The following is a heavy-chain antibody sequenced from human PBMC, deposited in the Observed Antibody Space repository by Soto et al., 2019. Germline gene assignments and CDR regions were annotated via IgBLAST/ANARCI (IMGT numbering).Heavy chain of an antibody. CDR3: AAPGGGKYNY. CDR1: GGSINTGGYY. V-gene: IGHV4-39*01. J-gene: IGHJ4*02. Sequence: SETLSLTCTVSGGSINTGGYYWGWIRQPPGKGLEWIGSIHFNGRTYHNPSLKSRVTMSVDTSKNHFSLKLSSVTAADTAVYFCAAPGGGKYNYWGQGTLVTVSS. D-gene: IGHD1-26*01. CDR2: IHFNGRT.